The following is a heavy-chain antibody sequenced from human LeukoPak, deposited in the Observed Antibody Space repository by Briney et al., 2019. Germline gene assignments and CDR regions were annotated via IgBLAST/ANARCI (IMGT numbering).Heavy chain of an antibody. CDR2: INPNSGGT. CDR1: GYTFTGYN. Sequence: VKFSCNASGYTFTGYNMHWVRQAPGQGLEWMGWINPNSGGTNYAQKFQGRVTMTRDTSISTAYMELSRLRSDDTAVYYCASTSGRGAFDIWGQGTMVTVSS. J-gene: IGHJ3*02. V-gene: IGHV1-2*02. D-gene: IGHD1-26*01. CDR3: ASTSGRGAFDI.